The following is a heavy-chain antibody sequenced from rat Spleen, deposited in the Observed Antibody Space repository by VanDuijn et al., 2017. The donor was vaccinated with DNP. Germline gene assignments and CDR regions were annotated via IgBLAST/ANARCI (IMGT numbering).Heavy chain of an antibody. CDR3: TTEGHYYSGDGY. V-gene: IGHV5-20*01. J-gene: IGHJ2*01. CDR1: GFTFSDYN. D-gene: IGHD1-1*01. Sequence: EVQLVESGGGLVQSGRSLKLSCAASGFTFSDYNMTWVRQAPKKGLEWVASISYDGGSTYYRDSVKGRFTISRDNAKSSLYLQMDSLRSEDTATYYCTTEGHYYSGDGYWGQGVMVTVSS. CDR2: ISYDGGST.